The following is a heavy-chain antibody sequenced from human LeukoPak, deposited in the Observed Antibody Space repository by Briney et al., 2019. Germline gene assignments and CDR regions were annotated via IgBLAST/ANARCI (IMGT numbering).Heavy chain of an antibody. D-gene: IGHD3-22*01. CDR2: IYHSGST. CDR1: GGSISSGGYS. CDR3: ARVRYYDSSGYPRTDWYFDL. V-gene: IGHV4-30-2*01. Sequence: SQTLSLTCAVSGGSISSGGYSWSWIRPPPGKGLEWIGYIYHSGSTYYNPSLKSRVTISVDRSKNQFSLKLSSVTAADTAVYYCARVRYYDSSGYPRTDWYFDLWGRGTLVTVSS. J-gene: IGHJ2*01.